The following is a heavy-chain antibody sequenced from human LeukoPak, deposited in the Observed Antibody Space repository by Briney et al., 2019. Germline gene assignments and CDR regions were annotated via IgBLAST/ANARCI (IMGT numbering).Heavy chain of an antibody. CDR2: IYSGGST. Sequence: GGSLRLSCAAPGFTVSSNYMSWVRQAPGKGLEWVSVIYSGGSTYYADSVKGRFTISRDNSKNTLYLQMNSLRAEDTAVYYCASSYDSSQFDYWGQGTLVTVSS. D-gene: IGHD3-22*01. CDR3: ASSYDSSQFDY. J-gene: IGHJ4*02. CDR1: GFTVSSNY. V-gene: IGHV3-53*01.